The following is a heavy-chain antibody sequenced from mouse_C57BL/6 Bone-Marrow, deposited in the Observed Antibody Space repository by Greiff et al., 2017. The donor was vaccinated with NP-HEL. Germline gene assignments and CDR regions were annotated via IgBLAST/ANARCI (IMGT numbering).Heavy chain of an antibody. J-gene: IGHJ2*01. CDR3: TTAPYDYGSSSYYFDY. D-gene: IGHD1-1*01. CDR1: GFNIKDDY. V-gene: IGHV14-4*01. Sequence: EVQLQQSGAELVRPGASVKLSCTASGFNIKDDYMHWVKQRPEQGLEWIGWIDPENGDTEYASKFPGTATFTADPSSNPASLQLSSLTSEDTAVYYCTTAPYDYGSSSYYFDYWGQGTTLTVSS. CDR2: IDPENGDT.